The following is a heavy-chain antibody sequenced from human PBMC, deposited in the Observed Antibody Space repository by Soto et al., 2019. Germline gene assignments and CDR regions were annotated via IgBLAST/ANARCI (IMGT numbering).Heavy chain of an antibody. CDR3: ARVDGYSSGWYQGGYYFDY. J-gene: IGHJ4*02. Sequence: PSETLSLPCPVSGCSISSYYWSWIRQPPGKGLEWIGYIYYSGSTNYNPSLKSRVTISVDTSKNQFSLKLSSVSAADTAVYYCARVDGYSSGWYQGGYYFDYWGQGTLVTVSS. D-gene: IGHD6-19*01. CDR2: IYYSGST. CDR1: GCSISSYY. V-gene: IGHV4-59*01.